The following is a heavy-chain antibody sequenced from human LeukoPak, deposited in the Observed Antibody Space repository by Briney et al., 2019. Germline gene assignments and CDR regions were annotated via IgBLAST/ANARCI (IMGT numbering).Heavy chain of an antibody. D-gene: IGHD6-19*01. V-gene: IGHV3-23*01. CDR1: GLTVSSHV. J-gene: IGHJ4*02. CDR3: SKKAVAGD. Sequence: PGESLRLSCAASGLTVSSHVMSWVRQAPGKGLEWVSTISSTGDSTYYADSVKGRFTISRDNSKNTLYLQMNSLRAEDTAVYYCSKKAVAGDWGQGTLVTVSS. CDR2: ISSTGDST.